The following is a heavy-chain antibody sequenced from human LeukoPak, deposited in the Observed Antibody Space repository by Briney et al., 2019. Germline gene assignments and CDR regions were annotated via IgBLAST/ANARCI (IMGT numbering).Heavy chain of an antibody. Sequence: TGGSLRLSCEASGFTFTTYSMNWVRQAPGKGLEWVSCISSSGRSIYYADSVKGRFTTSRDNAKNSLYLQMNSLRAEDTAVYYCARGDYGTYGYFDYWGQGTLVTVSS. J-gene: IGHJ4*02. V-gene: IGHV3-21*01. CDR1: GFTFTTYS. CDR2: ISSSGRSI. D-gene: IGHD3-10*01. CDR3: ARGDYGTYGYFDY.